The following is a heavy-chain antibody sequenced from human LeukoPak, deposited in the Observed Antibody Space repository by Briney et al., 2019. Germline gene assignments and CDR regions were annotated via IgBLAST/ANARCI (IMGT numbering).Heavy chain of an antibody. D-gene: IGHD2-21*02. J-gene: IGHJ4*02. CDR3: ARVTAFYSLDY. CDR2: ISSSSSTI. CDR1: GFTFSSYS. V-gene: IGHV3-48*04. Sequence: GGSLRLSCAASGFTFSSYSMNWVRQAPGKGLEWVSYISSSSSTIYYADSVKSRFSISRDNAKNSLYLQINSLRAEDTAVYYCARVTAFYSLDYWGQGTLVTVSS.